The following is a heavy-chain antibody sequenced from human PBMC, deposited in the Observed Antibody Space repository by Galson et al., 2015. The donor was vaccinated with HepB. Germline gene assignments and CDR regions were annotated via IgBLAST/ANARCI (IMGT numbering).Heavy chain of an antibody. CDR2: IKQDGSEK. V-gene: IGHV3-7*03. Sequence: SLRLSCAASGFTFSSYWMSWVRQAPGKGLEWVANIKQDGSEKYYVDSVKGRFTISRDNAKNSLYLQMNSLRAEDTAVYYCARGDYDYVWGSYRQSDYWGQGTLVTVSS. J-gene: IGHJ4*02. CDR1: GFTFSSYW. D-gene: IGHD3-16*02. CDR3: ARGDYDYVWGSYRQSDY.